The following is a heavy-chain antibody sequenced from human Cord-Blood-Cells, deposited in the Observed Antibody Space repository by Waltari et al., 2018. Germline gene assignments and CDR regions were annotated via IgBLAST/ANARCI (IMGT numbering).Heavy chain of an antibody. CDR2: NNHSGST. Sequence: QVQLQQWGAGLLKPSETLSLTCAVYGGSFSGYYWSWIRQPPGKGLEWIGENNHSGSTSYNPSLKSRGTISVDTSKNQFSLKLSSVTAADTAVYYCARRSRGNGLDYWGQGTLVTVSS. CDR3: ARRSRGNGLDY. V-gene: IGHV4-34*01. J-gene: IGHJ4*02. CDR1: GGSFSGYY. D-gene: IGHD1-1*01.